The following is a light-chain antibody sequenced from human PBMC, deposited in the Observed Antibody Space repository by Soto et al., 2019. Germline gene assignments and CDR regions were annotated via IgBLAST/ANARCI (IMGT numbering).Light chain of an antibody. Sequence: DIQMTQSPSSLSASVRDRVTVSCRASQSITTYLNWYQQKPGKTPKFLIYAATNLQSGVPSSLSGRGSGTDFTLIISSLQPEDSAMYYCQQSYSIPRTFGKGTKVEIK. CDR1: QSITTY. V-gene: IGKV1-39*01. CDR2: AAT. J-gene: IGKJ1*01. CDR3: QQSYSIPRT.